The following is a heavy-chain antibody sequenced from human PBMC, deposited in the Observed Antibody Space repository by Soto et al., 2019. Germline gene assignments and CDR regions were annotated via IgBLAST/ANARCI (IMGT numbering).Heavy chain of an antibody. CDR2: IWYDGSNK. D-gene: IGHD6-19*01. J-gene: IGHJ5*02. V-gene: IGHV3-33*01. CDR3: ARDLAVAGFNWFDP. Sequence: LRLSCAASGFTFSSYGMHWVRQAPGKGLEWVAVIWYDGSNKYYADSVKGRFTISRDNSKNTLYLQMNSLRAEDTAVYYCARDLAVAGFNWFDPWGQGTLVTVSS. CDR1: GFTFSSYG.